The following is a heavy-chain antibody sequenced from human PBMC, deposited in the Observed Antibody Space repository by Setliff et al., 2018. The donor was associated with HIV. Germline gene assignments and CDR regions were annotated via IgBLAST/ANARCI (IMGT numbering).Heavy chain of an antibody. V-gene: IGHV4-59*08. J-gene: IGHJ4*02. Sequence: SETLSLTCTVSGGSISSYYWTWIRQPPGKGLEWIGYIYNSASTGYNPSLKSRVTISVDTSKNQFSLKLSSVTAADTAVYYCARHSPSDYWGQGTLVTVS. CDR3: ARHSPSDY. CDR2: IYNSAST. CDR1: GGSISSYY.